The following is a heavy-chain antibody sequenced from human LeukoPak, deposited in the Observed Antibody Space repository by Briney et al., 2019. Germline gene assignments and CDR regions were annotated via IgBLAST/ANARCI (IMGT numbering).Heavy chain of an antibody. Sequence: GGSLRLSCAASGFTFSSYWMSWVRQAPGKGLEWVANIKQDGSEKYYVDSVKGRFTISRDNAKNSLYLQMNSLRAEDTAVYYCAREGGIFYDSSGYYPYYFDYWGQGTLVTVSS. J-gene: IGHJ4*02. D-gene: IGHD3-22*01. V-gene: IGHV3-7*01. CDR1: GFTFSSYW. CDR3: AREGGIFYDSSGYYPYYFDY. CDR2: IKQDGSEK.